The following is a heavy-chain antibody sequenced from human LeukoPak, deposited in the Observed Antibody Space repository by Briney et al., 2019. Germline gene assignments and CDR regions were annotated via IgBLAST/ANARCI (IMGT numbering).Heavy chain of an antibody. J-gene: IGHJ4*02. CDR3: ARGIILAGYYRY. Sequence: SETLSLTCTVSGGSITSSSYYWGWIRQPPGKGLEWIGEINHSGSTNYNPSLKSRVTISVDTSKNQFSLKLSSVTAADTAVYYCARGIILAGYYRYWGQGTLVTVSS. CDR2: INHSGST. CDR1: GGSITSSSYY. D-gene: IGHD3-9*01. V-gene: IGHV4-39*07.